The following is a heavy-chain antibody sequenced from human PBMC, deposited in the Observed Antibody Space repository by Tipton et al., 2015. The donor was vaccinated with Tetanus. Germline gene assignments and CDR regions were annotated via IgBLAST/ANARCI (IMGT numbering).Heavy chain of an antibody. Sequence: SLRLSCAASGFTFSSYAMSWVRQAPGKGLEWVSAISGSGGSTYYADSVKGRFTISRDNSKNTLYLQMNSLRAEDTAVYYCAKERPYYDSSGSPGAFDIWGQGTMVPVSS. V-gene: IGHV3-23*01. CDR3: AKERPYYDSSGSPGAFDI. J-gene: IGHJ3*02. D-gene: IGHD3-22*01. CDR2: ISGSGGST. CDR1: GFTFSSYA.